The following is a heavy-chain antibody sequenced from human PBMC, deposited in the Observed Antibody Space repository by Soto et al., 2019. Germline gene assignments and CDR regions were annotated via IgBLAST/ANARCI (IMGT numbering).Heavy chain of an antibody. CDR1: GFTFSSYG. CDR3: ARGGGGEQREYYDFWSGYYIVHYYYGMDV. J-gene: IGHJ6*02. Sequence: QVPLVESGGGVVQPGRSLRLSCAASGFTFSSYGMHWVRQAPGKGLEWVAVIWYDGSNKYYADSVKGRFTISRDNSKNTLYLQMNSLRAEDTAVYYCARGGGGEQREYYDFWSGYYIVHYYYGMDVWGQGTTVTVSS. CDR2: IWYDGSNK. V-gene: IGHV3-33*01. D-gene: IGHD3-3*01.